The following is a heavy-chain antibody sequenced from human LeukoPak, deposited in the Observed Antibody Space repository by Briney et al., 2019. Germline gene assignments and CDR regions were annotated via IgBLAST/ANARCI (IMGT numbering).Heavy chain of an antibody. CDR3: ARDLGGTILTPYYDY. D-gene: IGHD3-9*01. V-gene: IGHV4-39*07. J-gene: IGHJ4*02. CDR1: GFTFSSYG. Sequence: GSLRLSCAASGFTFSSYGMSWVRQPPGKGLEWIGSIYYSGSTYYNPSLKSRVTISVDTSKNQFSLKLSSVTAADTAVYYCARDLGGTILTPYYDYWGQGTLVTVSS. CDR2: IYYSGST.